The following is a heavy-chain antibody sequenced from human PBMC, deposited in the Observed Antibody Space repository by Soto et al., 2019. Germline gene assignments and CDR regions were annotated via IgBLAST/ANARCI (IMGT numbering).Heavy chain of an antibody. Sequence: EVQLVESGGGLVQPGGSLRLSCAASGFTFSSYWMSWVRQAPGKGLEWVANIKQDGSEKYYVDSVKGRFTISRDNAKNSLYLQMNSLRAEDTAVYYCARVMVYAPLAIDYYYYYGMDVWGQGTKVTVSS. CDR3: ARVMVYAPLAIDYYYYYGMDV. CDR2: IKQDGSEK. V-gene: IGHV3-7*05. J-gene: IGHJ6*02. D-gene: IGHD2-8*01. CDR1: GFTFSSYW.